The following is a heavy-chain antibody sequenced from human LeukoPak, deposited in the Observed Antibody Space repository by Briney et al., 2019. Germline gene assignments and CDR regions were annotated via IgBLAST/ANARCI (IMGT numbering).Heavy chain of an antibody. J-gene: IGHJ3*02. Sequence: GGSLRLSCAASGFTFSSYAMSWVRQAPGKGLEWVSAISGSGGSTYYADSVKGRFTISRDNSKNTLYLQMNSLRAEDTAVYYCAGELTDTAMVRAGAFDIWGQGTMVTVSS. D-gene: IGHD5-18*01. CDR1: GFTFSSYA. CDR2: ISGSGGST. V-gene: IGHV3-23*01. CDR3: AGELTDTAMVRAGAFDI.